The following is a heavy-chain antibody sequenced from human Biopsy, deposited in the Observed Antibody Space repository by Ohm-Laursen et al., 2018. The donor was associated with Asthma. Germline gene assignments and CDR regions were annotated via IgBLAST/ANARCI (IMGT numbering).Heavy chain of an antibody. D-gene: IGHD3-3*01. J-gene: IGHJ3*02. CDR3: AKERYYDFWSGYPI. V-gene: IGHV3-30*18. CDR1: GPHLGRYN. Sequence: SLRLSCAASGPHLGRYNMHWARQAPGKRLEWVAVMSFDGRQTYYADSVKGRFTISRDNSKNTLYLQMNSLRAEDTAVYYCAKERYYDFWSGYPIWGQGTMVTVSS. CDR2: MSFDGRQT.